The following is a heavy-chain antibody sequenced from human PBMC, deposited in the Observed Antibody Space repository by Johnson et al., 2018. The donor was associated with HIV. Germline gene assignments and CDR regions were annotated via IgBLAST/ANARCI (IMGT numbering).Heavy chain of an antibody. D-gene: IGHD5-18*01. J-gene: IGHJ3*02. Sequence: VQLVESGGGLVQPGGSLRLSCAASGFTFSSYGMHWVRQAPGKGLERVSGISWNSGVIGYADSVKGRFTIPRDNAKNSLYLKMNSLRAEDTAVYYCARELRLGRYSYGSGFSAFDIWGQGTMVTVSS. CDR2: ISWNSGVI. V-gene: IGHV3-48*04. CDR1: GFTFSSYG. CDR3: ARELRLGRYSYGSGFSAFDI.